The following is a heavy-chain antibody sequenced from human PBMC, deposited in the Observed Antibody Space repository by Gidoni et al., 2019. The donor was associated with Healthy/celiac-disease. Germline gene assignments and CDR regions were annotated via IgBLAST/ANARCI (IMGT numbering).Heavy chain of an antibody. V-gene: IGHV4-39*02. CDR1: GGSISSSSYY. CDR2: IYYSGST. CDR3: ARDKSSYYYGMDV. Sequence: QLQLQESGPGLVKPSETLSLTCTVSGGSISSSSYYWGWIRQPPGKGLEWIGSIYYSGSTYYNPSLKSRVTISVDTSKNQFSLKLSSVTAADTAVYYCARDKSSYYYGMDVWGQGTTVTVSS. J-gene: IGHJ6*02.